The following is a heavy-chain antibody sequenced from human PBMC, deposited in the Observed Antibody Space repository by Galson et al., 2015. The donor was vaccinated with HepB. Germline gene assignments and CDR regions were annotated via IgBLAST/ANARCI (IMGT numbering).Heavy chain of an antibody. D-gene: IGHD6-19*01. V-gene: IGHV5-51*01. CDR2: IYPGDSDT. Sequence: QSGAEVKKPGESLKISCKGSGYSFISYRIGWVRQKPGKGLEWMGIIYPGDSDTRYSPSFQGQVTISADRSISTASLQWSSLKASDTAMYYCARAYGQGTIEVADDNFDIWGQGTMVTVSS. CDR3: ARAYGQGTIEVADDNFDI. CDR1: GYSFISYR. J-gene: IGHJ3*02.